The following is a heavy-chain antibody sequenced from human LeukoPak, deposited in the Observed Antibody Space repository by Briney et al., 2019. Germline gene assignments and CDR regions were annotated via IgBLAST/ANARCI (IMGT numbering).Heavy chain of an antibody. D-gene: IGHD3-16*01. CDR2: VYYSGST. CDR1: GGSVSGYY. CDR3: ARDFWGFDS. V-gene: IGHV4-59*02. J-gene: IGHJ5*01. Sequence: SETLSLTCSVSGGSVSGYYWSWIRLPPGKGLEWIGSVYYSGSTNYNPSLRSRVTISVDPSKNQFSLSLSSVTTADTAVYYCARDFWGFDSWGQGTLVTVSS.